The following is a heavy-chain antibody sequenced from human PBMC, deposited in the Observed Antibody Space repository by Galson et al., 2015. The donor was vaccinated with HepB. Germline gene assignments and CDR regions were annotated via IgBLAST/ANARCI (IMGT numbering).Heavy chain of an antibody. D-gene: IGHD6-19*01. J-gene: IGHJ4*02. V-gene: IGHV3-30*04. Sequence: SLRLSCAASGFTFSSYAMHWVRQTPGKGLEWVAVISHDGSNKYYADSVKGRFTISRDNSKNTLYLQMNSLRAEDTAVFYCARGPPPHSYSSGWNYWGQGTLVTVSS. CDR1: GFTFSSYA. CDR3: ARGPPPHSYSSGWNY. CDR2: ISHDGSNK.